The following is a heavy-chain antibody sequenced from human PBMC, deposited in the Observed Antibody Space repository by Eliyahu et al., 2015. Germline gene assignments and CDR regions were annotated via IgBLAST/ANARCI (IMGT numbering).Heavy chain of an antibody. V-gene: IGHV1-69*01. D-gene: IGHD5-12*01. CDR2: IIPIFGTA. J-gene: IGHJ6*02. Sequence: EWMGGIIPIFGTANYAQKFQGRVTITADEXTSTAYMELSSLRSEDTAVYYCARGXGYSGYYYYGMDVWGQGTTVTVSS. CDR3: ARGXGYSGYYYYGMDV.